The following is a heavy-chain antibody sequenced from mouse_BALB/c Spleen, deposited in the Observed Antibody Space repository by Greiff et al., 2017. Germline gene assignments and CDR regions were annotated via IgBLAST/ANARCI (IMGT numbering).Heavy chain of an antibody. CDR2: IYPGNGDT. D-gene: IGHD1-1*01. CDR3: AKGGDYYGSSTWFAY. J-gene: IGHJ3*01. CDR1: GYTFTSYN. Sequence: LQQPGAELVKPGASVKMSCKASGYTFTSYNMHWVKQTPGQGLEWIGAIYPGNGDTSYNQKFKGKATLTADKSSSTAYMQLSSLTSEDSAVYYCAKGGDYYGSSTWFAYWGQGTLVTVSA. V-gene: IGHV1-12*01.